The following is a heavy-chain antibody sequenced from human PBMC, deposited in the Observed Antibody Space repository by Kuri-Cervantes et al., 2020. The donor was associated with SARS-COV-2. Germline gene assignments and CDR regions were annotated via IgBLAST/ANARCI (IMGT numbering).Heavy chain of an antibody. CDR2: ISSSSSTI. V-gene: IGHV3-48*01. J-gene: IGHJ4*02. Sequence: ETLSLTCAASGFTFSSYSMNWVRQAPGKGLEWVSYISSSSSTIYYADSVKGRFTISRDNAKNSLYLQMNSLRAEDTAVYYCARSIVVVPAPFDYWGQGTLVTVSS. D-gene: IGHD2-2*01. CDR3: ARSIVVVPAPFDY. CDR1: GFTFSSYS.